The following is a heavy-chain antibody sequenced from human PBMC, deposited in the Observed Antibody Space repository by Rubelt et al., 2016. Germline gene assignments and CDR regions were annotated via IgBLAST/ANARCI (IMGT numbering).Heavy chain of an antibody. D-gene: IGHD3-10*01. V-gene: IGHV1-69*04. CDR3: ARDREVDGMDV. CDR1: GGTFSSYA. J-gene: IGHJ6*02. CDR2: IIPILGVA. Sequence: QVQLVQSGAEVKKPGSSVKVSCKASGGTFSSYAISWVRQAPGQGLEWMGRIIPILGVANGGQDFQGRVTITADKSTSTADMELSSLRSEDTAVYYCARDREVDGMDVWGQGTTVTVSS.